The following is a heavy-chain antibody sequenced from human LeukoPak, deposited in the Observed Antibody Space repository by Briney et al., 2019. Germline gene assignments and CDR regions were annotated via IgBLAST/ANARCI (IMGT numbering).Heavy chain of an antibody. V-gene: IGHV4-34*01. Sequence: SETLSLTCAVYGGSFSGYYWSWIRQPPGKGLEWIGEINHSGSTNYNPSLKSRVTISVDTSKNQFSLKLSSVTAADTAVYYCARLSGAGFSYYYYMDVWGKGTTVTVSS. D-gene: IGHD3-10*01. CDR2: INHSGST. CDR3: ARLSGAGFSYYYYMDV. J-gene: IGHJ6*03. CDR1: GGSFSGYY.